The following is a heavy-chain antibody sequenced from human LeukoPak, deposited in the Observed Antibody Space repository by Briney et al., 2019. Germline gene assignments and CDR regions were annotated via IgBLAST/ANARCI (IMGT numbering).Heavy chain of an antibody. V-gene: IGHV3-7*01. CDR3: ARDLYSQY. CDR2: IKEDGSEK. J-gene: IGHJ4*02. Sequence: GGSLRLSCAASGFTFSAHWMSWVRQAPGKGQEWVANIKEDGSEKYYVDSVKGRFTISRDIAKNSLYLQMNSLRAEDTAVYYCARDLYSQYWGQGTLVTVSS. CDR1: GFTFSAHW. D-gene: IGHD2-21*01.